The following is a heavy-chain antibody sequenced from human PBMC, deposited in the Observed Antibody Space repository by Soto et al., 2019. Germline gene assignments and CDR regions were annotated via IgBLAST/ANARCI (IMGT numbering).Heavy chain of an antibody. V-gene: IGHV3-15*01. Sequence: EVQLVESGGGLVKPGGSLRLSCAASGFTFSNAWMTWVRQAPGKGLEWVGCIKSKTDGGTIDYAAPVKVRFTVSRDDSETPLYLQMNSLKTEDTAVDYCTTDSGYRRSPLYFDYGGQGTQVTVSS. D-gene: IGHD5-12*01. CDR3: TTDSGYRRSPLYFDY. CDR1: GFTFSNAW. J-gene: IGHJ4*02. CDR2: IKSKTDGGTI.